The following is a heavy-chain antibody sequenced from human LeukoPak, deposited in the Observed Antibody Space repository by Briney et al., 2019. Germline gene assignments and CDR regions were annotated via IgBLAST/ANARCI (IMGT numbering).Heavy chain of an antibody. J-gene: IGHJ4*02. CDR3: ARGRPHGNDY. D-gene: IGHD4-23*01. CDR1: GFTFSSYA. V-gene: IGHV3-23*01. CDR2: ISGGGVNT. Sequence: GGSLRLSCAASGFTFSSYAMSWVRQAPGKGLEWVSAISGGGVNTYYADSVKGRFSISRDNAKNTLYLQMNSLRVEDTAVYYCARGRPHGNDYWGQGTLVTVSS.